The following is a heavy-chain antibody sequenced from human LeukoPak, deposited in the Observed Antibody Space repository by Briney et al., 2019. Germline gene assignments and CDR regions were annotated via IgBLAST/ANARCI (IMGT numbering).Heavy chain of an antibody. J-gene: IGHJ6*03. D-gene: IGHD3-3*01. CDR1: GGTFSSYA. V-gene: IGHV1-69*06. Sequence: GASVKVSCKASGGTFSSYAISWVRQAPGQGLEWMGGIIPIFGTANYAQKFQGRVTITADKSTSTAYMELSSLRSEDTAVYYCASSITIFGVVIPSRAGYLNYYMDVWGKGTTVTVSS. CDR2: IIPIFGTA. CDR3: ASSITIFGVVIPSRAGYLNYYMDV.